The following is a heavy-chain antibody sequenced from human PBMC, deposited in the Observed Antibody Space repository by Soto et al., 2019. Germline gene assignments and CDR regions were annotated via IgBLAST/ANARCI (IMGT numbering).Heavy chain of an antibody. CDR2: ISYDGSNK. J-gene: IGHJ6*02. CDR1: GFTFSSYG. V-gene: IGHV3-30*18. Sequence: QVQLVESGGGVVQPGRSLRLSCAASGFTFSSYGMHWVRQAPGKGLEWVAVISYDGSNKYYADSMKGRFTISRDNSKNTLYLQMNSLRGEDTAVYYCAKDQPVYYHYGMDVWGQGTTVTVSS. CDR3: AKDQPVYYHYGMDV.